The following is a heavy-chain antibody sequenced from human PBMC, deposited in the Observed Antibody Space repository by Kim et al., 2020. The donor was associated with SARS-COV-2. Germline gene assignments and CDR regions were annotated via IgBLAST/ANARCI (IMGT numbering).Heavy chain of an antibody. Sequence: SETLSLTCAVYGGSFSGYYWSWIRQPPGKGLEWIGEINHSGSTNYNPSLKSRVTISVDTSKNQFSLKLSSVTAADTAVYYCARWIQWFYYMDVWGKGTTVTVSS. CDR3: ARWIQWFYYMDV. D-gene: IGHD5-18*01. CDR2: INHSGST. J-gene: IGHJ6*03. V-gene: IGHV4-34*01. CDR1: GGSFSGYY.